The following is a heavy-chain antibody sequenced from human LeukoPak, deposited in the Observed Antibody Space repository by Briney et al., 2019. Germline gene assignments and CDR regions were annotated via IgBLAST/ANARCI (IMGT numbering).Heavy chain of an antibody. Sequence: GGSLRLSCAASGFTFSTYAMTWVRQAPRRGLEWVARIKEDGSDTYYVDSVKGRFTISRDKAKKTVYLQMNSLRVEDTAVYYCAREWWYLDYWGQGTLVTVSS. CDR1: GFTFSTYA. CDR3: AREWWYLDY. J-gene: IGHJ4*02. D-gene: IGHD2-15*01. V-gene: IGHV3-7*05. CDR2: IKEDGSDT.